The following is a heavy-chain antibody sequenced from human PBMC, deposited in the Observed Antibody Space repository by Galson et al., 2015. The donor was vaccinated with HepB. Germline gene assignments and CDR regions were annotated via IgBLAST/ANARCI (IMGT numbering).Heavy chain of an antibody. J-gene: IGHJ3*02. V-gene: IGHV1-46*01. CDR3: ARVGLGDILTGYTHLDAFDI. D-gene: IGHD3-9*01. Sequence: SVKVSCKASGYTFTSYYIHWVRQAPGQGLEWMGIINPSGGGSTNYAQKFQGRVTMTRDTSTGTVYMELSSVTAADTAVYYCARVGLGDILTGYTHLDAFDIWGQGTMVTVSS. CDR2: INPSGGGST. CDR1: GYTFTSYY.